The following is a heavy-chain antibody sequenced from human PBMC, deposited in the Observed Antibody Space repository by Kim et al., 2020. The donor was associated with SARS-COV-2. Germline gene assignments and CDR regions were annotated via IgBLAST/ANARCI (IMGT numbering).Heavy chain of an antibody. CDR3: TTRRYSSGWYRSYWYFDL. CDR2: IKSKTDGGTT. Sequence: GGSLRLSCAASGFTFSNAWMSWVRQAPGKGLEWVGRIKSKTDGGTTDYAAPVKGRFTISRDDSKNTLYLQMNSLKTEDTAVYYCTTRRYSSGWYRSYWYFDLWGRGTLVTVSS. V-gene: IGHV3-15*01. J-gene: IGHJ2*01. CDR1: GFTFSNAW. D-gene: IGHD6-19*01.